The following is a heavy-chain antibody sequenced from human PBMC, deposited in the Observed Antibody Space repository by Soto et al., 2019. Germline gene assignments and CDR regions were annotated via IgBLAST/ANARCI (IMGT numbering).Heavy chain of an antibody. CDR3: AREIALASGARTRTAYYYYYGMDV. CDR1: GFTFSSYG. J-gene: IGHJ6*02. CDR2: IWYDGSNK. Sequence: GGSLRLSCAASGFTFSSYGMHWVRQAPGKGLEWVAVIWYDGSNKYYADSVKGRFTISRDNSKNTLYLQMSSLRAEDTAVYYCAREIALASGARTRTAYYYYYGMDVWGQGTTVTVSS. D-gene: IGHD1-1*01. V-gene: IGHV3-33*01.